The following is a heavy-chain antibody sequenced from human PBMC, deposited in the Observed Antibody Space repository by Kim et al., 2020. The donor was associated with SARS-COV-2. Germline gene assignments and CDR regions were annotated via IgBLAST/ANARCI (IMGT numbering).Heavy chain of an antibody. Sequence: GGSLRLSCAASGFTFSGYAMSWVRQAPGKGLEWVSGISGSGSITYYADSVKGRFTISRDNSKNTLYLQMNSLRGEDTALYYCAKDPDIVATSYYFDYWGQGTLVTVSS. J-gene: IGHJ4*02. V-gene: IGHV3-23*01. CDR1: GFTFSGYA. D-gene: IGHD5-12*01. CDR3: AKDPDIVATSYYFDY. CDR2: ISGSGSIT.